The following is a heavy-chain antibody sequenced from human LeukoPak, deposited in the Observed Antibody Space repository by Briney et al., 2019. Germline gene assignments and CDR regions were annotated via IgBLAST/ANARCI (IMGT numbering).Heavy chain of an antibody. D-gene: IGHD6-13*01. CDR3: ARAPGYSSSWWADY. Sequence: GGSLRLSCAASGFTFSSYWMSWVRQAPGKGLEWVANIKQDGSEKYYVDSVKGRFTISRDNAKNSLYLQMNSLRAEDTAVYYCARAPGYSSSWWADYWGQGTLVTVPS. CDR2: IKQDGSEK. CDR1: GFTFSSYW. J-gene: IGHJ4*02. V-gene: IGHV3-7*01.